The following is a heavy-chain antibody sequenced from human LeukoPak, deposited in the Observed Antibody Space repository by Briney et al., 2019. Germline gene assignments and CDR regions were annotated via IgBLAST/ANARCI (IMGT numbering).Heavy chain of an antibody. D-gene: IGHD2-2*01. Sequence: GGSLRLSCAASGFSFSIYGLTWVRQAPGKGLEWIAYINEGSSVIYYAVSVEGRFTVSRDNAKNSLYLQMNSLRGDDTAVYYCARGFGTSWFYSWGQGTLVTVSS. CDR2: INEGSSVI. CDR1: GFSFSIYG. V-gene: IGHV3-48*04. CDR3: ARGFGTSWFYS. J-gene: IGHJ5*01.